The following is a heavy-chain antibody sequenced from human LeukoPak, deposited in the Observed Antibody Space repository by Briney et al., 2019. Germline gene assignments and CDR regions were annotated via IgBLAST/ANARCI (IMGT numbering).Heavy chain of an antibody. J-gene: IGHJ4*02. Sequence: ASVKVSCKASGYTFTGYGISWVRQAPGQRLLWMGWISAYNGNTNYAQKLQGRVTMTTDTSTSTAYMELRSLRSDDTAVYYCARRGHMVRDPRPFDYWGQGTLVTVSS. D-gene: IGHD3-10*01. CDR1: GYTFTGYG. V-gene: IGHV1-18*01. CDR2: ISAYNGNT. CDR3: ARRGHMVRDPRPFDY.